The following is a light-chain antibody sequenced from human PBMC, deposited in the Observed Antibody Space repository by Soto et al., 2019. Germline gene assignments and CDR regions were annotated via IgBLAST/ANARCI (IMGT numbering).Light chain of an antibody. J-gene: IGKJ4*01. CDR1: QGISSS. V-gene: IGKV1-9*01. Sequence: IQLTQSPSSLSASVGDRVTITCRASQGISSSLAWYQQQPGKAPKLLIYAASTLQSGVPSRFSGSGSGTDFTLTISSVQPEDFASYYCQQYKSYPLTFGGGTKVDI. CDR2: AAS. CDR3: QQYKSYPLT.